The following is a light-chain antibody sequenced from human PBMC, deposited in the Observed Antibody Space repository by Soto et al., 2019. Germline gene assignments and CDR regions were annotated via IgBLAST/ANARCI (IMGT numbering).Light chain of an antibody. Sequence: DIQMTQSPSTLSGSLGDRVTLTCRAGQTISSWLACYQHKPGKAPKLLIYKASTLKSGVPSRFSGSGSGTEFTLTISSLQPDDFATYYCQHYNSYSEAFGQGTKVDIK. CDR3: QHYNSYSEA. CDR1: QTISSW. CDR2: KAS. V-gene: IGKV1-5*03. J-gene: IGKJ1*01.